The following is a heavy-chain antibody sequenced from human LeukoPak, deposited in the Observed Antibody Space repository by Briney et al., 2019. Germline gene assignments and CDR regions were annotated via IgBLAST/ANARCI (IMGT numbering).Heavy chain of an antibody. V-gene: IGHV3-23*01. J-gene: IGHJ4*02. CDR1: GFTFSSYA. CDR3: AKDESLDLGITMIVVVTLFDY. D-gene: IGHD3-22*01. Sequence: GGSLRLSCAASGFTFSSYAMSWVRQAPGKGLEWVSAISGSGGSTYYADSVKGRFTISRGNSKNTLYLQMNSLRAEDTAVYYCAKDESLDLGITMIVVVTLFDYWGQGTLVTVSS. CDR2: ISGSGGST.